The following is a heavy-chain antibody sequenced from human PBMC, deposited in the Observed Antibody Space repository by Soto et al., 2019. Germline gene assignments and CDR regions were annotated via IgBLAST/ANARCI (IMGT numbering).Heavy chain of an antibody. CDR3: AKDPPAKPSLLGPNDY. Sequence: GGSLRLSCAASGFTFSSYAMSWVRQAPGKGLEWVSAISGSGGSTYYADSVKGRFTISRDNSKNTLYLQMDSLRAEDTAVYYCAKDPPAKPSLLGPNDYWGQETLVTVSS. J-gene: IGHJ4*02. CDR2: ISGSGGST. V-gene: IGHV3-23*01. CDR1: GFTFSSYA.